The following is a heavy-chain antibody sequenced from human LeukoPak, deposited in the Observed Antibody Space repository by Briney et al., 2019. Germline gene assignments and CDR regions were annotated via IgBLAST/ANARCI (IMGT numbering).Heavy chain of an antibody. J-gene: IGHJ1*01. CDR3: AYSSGYQQH. D-gene: IGHD3-22*01. CDR2: INHSGST. Sequence: PSETLSLTCAVYGGSFSGYYWTWIRQPPGKGLEWIGEINHSGSTNYNPSLKSRVTISVDTSKNQFSLKLGSVTAADTAVYYCAYSSGYQQHWGQGTLVTVSS. V-gene: IGHV4-34*01. CDR1: GGSFSGYY.